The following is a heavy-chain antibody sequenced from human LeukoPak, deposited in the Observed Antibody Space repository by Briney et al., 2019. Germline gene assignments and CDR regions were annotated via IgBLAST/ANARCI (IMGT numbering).Heavy chain of an antibody. J-gene: IGHJ6*03. D-gene: IGHD3-3*01. CDR2: IRYDGSNK. Sequence: GGSLRLSCAASGFTLSNAWMKWVRRAPGKGLEWVAFIRYDGSNKYYADSVKGRFTISRDNSKNTLYLQMNSLRAEDTAVYYCAKDAHYDFWSGYYQYYYYYYMDVWGKGTTVTVSS. V-gene: IGHV3-30*02. CDR3: AKDAHYDFWSGYYQYYYYYYMDV. CDR1: GFTLSNAW.